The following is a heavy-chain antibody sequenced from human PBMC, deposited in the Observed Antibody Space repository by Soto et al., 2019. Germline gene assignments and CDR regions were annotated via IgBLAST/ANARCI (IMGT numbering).Heavy chain of an antibody. CDR1: GYTFTSYD. CDR2: MNPNSGST. Sequence: QVQLVQSGAEVKKPGASVRVSCKASGYTFTSYDINWVRQATGQGLEWMGWMNPNSGSTGYAQKFQGRITLTRDTSASTAYMELSSLRSDDTAVYYCAREPADSGNWFDPWGQGTLVTFSS. CDR3: AREPADSGNWFDP. V-gene: IGHV1-8*01. J-gene: IGHJ5*02. D-gene: IGHD2-2*01.